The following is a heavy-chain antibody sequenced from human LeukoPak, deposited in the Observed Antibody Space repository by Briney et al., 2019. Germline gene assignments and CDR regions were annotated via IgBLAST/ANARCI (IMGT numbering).Heavy chain of an antibody. CDR2: IRYDGGNK. Sequence: AGGSLRLSCAASGFTFSSYGMHWVRQAPGKGLEWVAFIRYDGGNKYYADSVKGRFTISRDNSKNTLYLQMNSLRAEDTAVYYCAKGPASSDYYYYYMDVWGKGTTVTISS. CDR3: AKGPASSDYYYYYMDV. J-gene: IGHJ6*03. D-gene: IGHD2-2*01. CDR1: GFTFSSYG. V-gene: IGHV3-30*02.